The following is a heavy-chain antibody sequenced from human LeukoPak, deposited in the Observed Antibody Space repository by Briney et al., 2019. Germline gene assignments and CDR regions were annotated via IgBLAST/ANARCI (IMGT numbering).Heavy chain of an antibody. CDR1: GFTFSTFP. Sequence: PGGSLRLSCSASGFTFSTFPMHWVRQAPGKGLECFSAISRNGDTTYYADSVKGRFTISRDNSKNTLYLQMSSLRPEDAAVYYCVKALTDDAFDIWGQGTMVTVSS. CDR2: ISRNGDTT. CDR3: VKALTDDAFDI. J-gene: IGHJ3*02. V-gene: IGHV3-64D*06.